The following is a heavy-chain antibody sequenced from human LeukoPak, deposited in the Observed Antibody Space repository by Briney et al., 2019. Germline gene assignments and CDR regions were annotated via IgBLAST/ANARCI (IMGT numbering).Heavy chain of an antibody. J-gene: IGHJ4*02. CDR3: ARVTYYYDSSGYGNDY. CDR2: INPNSGGT. CDR1: GYTFTGYY. V-gene: IGHV1-2*06. D-gene: IGHD3-22*01. Sequence: ASVKVSCKASGYTFTGYYMHWVRLAPGQGLEWMGRINPNSGGTNYAQKFQGRVTMTRDTSISTAYMELSRLRSDDTAVYYCARVTYYYDSSGYGNDYWGQGTLVTVSS.